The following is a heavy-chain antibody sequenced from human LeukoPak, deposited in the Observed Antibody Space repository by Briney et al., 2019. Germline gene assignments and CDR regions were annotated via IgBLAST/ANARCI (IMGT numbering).Heavy chain of an antibody. D-gene: IGHD3-16*01. CDR1: GDSIGTSGYY. V-gene: IGHV4-39*02. J-gene: IGHJ5*02. Sequence: SETLSLTCTVSGDSIGTSGYYWGWIRQPPGQGLEWIGSISYSGSTYYNPSLKSRVTISVDTSKNHFSLKLISLTAADTAVYYCARIIIYDNVSPWGQGTLVTVSS. CDR3: ARIIIYDNVSP. CDR2: ISYSGST.